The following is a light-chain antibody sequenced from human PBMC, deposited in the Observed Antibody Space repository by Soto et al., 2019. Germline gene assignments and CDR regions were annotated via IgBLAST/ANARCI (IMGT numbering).Light chain of an antibody. V-gene: IGKV1-5*03. CDR2: KAS. CDR1: QSISIW. J-gene: IGKJ1*01. CDR3: QQYSTYTPRT. Sequence: DIQKTQSPSTLSSSVGDRVTITWRASQSISIWLAWYQQKPGKAPKILIYKASSLESGVPSRFSGSGSGTEFTLTISSLQPDDFATYYCQQYSTYTPRTFGQGTKADI.